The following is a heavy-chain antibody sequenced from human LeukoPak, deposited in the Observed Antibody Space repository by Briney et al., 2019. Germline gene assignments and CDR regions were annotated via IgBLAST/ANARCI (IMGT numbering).Heavy chain of an antibody. V-gene: IGHV1-18*01. CDR1: GGTFSSYA. Sequence: ASVNVSCKASGGTFSSYAISWVRQAPGQGLEWMGWISTYNDNTNYAQKLQGRVTMTTDTSTSTAYMELRSLRSDDTAMYYCARDLRSHLRCSGYWGQGTLVTVSS. CDR2: ISTYNDNT. J-gene: IGHJ4*02. CDR3: ARDLRSHLRCSGY. D-gene: IGHD4-17*01.